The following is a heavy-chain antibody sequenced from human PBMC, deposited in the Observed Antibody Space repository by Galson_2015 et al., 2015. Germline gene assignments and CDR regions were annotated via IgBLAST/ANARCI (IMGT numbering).Heavy chain of an antibody. CDR2: MSGSGTTT. V-gene: IGHV3-23*01. CDR1: GFTFSNYA. J-gene: IGHJ4*02. Sequence: SLRLSCAAAGFTFSNYAMNWVRQAPGKGLEWVSGMSGSGTTTYYANSVKGRFTISRDNSKNTLYLHMNSLRAEDTALYYCARACLPCSGDSCYSIHREFDYWGQGTLVTVSS. CDR3: ARACLPCSGDSCYSIHREFDY. D-gene: IGHD2-15*01.